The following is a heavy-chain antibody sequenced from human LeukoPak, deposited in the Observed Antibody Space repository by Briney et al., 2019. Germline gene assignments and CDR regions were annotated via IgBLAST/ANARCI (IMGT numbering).Heavy chain of an antibody. CDR3: ARRAIAATSTLVYYYYYYMDV. CDR2: MNPNSGNT. D-gene: IGHD6-6*01. CDR1: GYTFTSYD. Sequence: GASVKVSCKASGYTFTSYDINWVRQATGQGLEWMGWMNPNSGNTGYAQKFQGRVTMTRNTSISTAYMELSSLRSEDTAVYYCARRAIAATSTLVYYYYYYMDVWGKGTTVTVSS. V-gene: IGHV1-8*01. J-gene: IGHJ6*03.